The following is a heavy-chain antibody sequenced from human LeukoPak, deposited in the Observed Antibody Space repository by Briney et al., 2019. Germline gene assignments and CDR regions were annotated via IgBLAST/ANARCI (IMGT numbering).Heavy chain of an antibody. V-gene: IGHV3-23*01. CDR3: AKDTSRLYYYYGMDV. J-gene: IGHJ6*02. Sequence: GGSLRLSCAASGFTFSSYAMSWVRQAPGKGLEWVSAISGSGGSTYYADSVKGRFTISRDNSKNTLYPQMNSLRAEDTAVYYCAKDTSRLYYYYGMDVWGQGTTVTVSS. D-gene: IGHD2-2*01. CDR2: ISGSGGST. CDR1: GFTFSSYA.